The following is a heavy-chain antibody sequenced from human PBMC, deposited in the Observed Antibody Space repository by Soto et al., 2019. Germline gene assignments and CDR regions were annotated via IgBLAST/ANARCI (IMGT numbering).Heavy chain of an antibody. Sequence: SETLSLTCTVSGGSISSYYWSWIRQPAGKGLEWIGYIFYSGSPNYSPSLESRVTISEDTSKNQFSLKLSSVTAADTAIYYCERGRDQYQGWYFDLWGRGTLLTVSS. D-gene: IGHD2-2*01. V-gene: IGHV4-59*01. CDR3: ERGRDQYQGWYFDL. J-gene: IGHJ2*01. CDR1: GGSISSYY. CDR2: IFYSGSP.